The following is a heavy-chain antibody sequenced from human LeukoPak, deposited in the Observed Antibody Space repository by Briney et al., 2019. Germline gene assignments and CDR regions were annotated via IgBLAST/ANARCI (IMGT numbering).Heavy chain of an antibody. J-gene: IGHJ4*02. CDR2: IYPGDSDT. CDR1: YSFTSXW. V-gene: IGHV5-51*01. D-gene: IGHD6-13*01. CDR3: ARLKDSSSSYYSDY. Sequence: YSFTSXWIGWGRQMPGKGLEWMAIIYPGDSDTRYSPSFQGQVTISADKSINTAYLQWSSLKASDTAMYYCARLKDSSSSYYSDYWGQGTLVTVSS.